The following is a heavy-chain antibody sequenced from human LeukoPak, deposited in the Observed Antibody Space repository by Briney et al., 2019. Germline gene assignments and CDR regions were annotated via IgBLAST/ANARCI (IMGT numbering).Heavy chain of an antibody. V-gene: IGHV4-4*07. CDR3: AGAPNSYFLDY. CDR1: GGSVTSYY. CDR2: IYPSGST. Sequence: PSETLSLTCTVSGGSVTSYYWSWIRQPAGKGPEWIGRIYPSGSTSYNPSLKSRVTMSVDTSKNQFFLKLSSVTAADAALYYCAGAPNSYFLDYWGQGTLVTVSS. D-gene: IGHD2-8*01. J-gene: IGHJ4*02.